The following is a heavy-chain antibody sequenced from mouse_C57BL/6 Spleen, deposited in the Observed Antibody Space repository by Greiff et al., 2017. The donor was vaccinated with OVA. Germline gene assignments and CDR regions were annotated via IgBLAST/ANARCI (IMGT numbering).Heavy chain of an antibody. CDR3: ASPITTVVAKDAMDY. CDR2: IDPANGNT. V-gene: IGHV14-3*01. CDR1: GFNIKNTY. J-gene: IGHJ4*01. D-gene: IGHD1-1*01. Sequence: VQLQQSVAELVRPGASVKLSCTASGFNIKNTYMHWVKQRPEQGLEWIGRIDPANGNTNYAPKFQGKATITADTSSNTAYLQLSSLTSEDTAIYYCASPITTVVAKDAMDYWGQGTSVTVSS.